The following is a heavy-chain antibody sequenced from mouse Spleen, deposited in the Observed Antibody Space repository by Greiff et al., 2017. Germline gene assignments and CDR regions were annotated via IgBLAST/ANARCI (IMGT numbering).Heavy chain of an antibody. CDR3: ARWGYYYGNFFDY. CDR1: GYTFTSYT. Sequence: VQRVESGAELARPGASVKMSCKASGYTFTSYTMHWVKQRPGQGLEWIGYINPSSGYTNYNEKFKSKATLTVDKSSSTAYMQLSSLTSEDSAVYYCARWGYYYGNFFDYWGQGTTLTVSS. V-gene: IGHV1-4*01. D-gene: IGHD2-1*01. CDR2: INPSSGYT. J-gene: IGHJ2*01.